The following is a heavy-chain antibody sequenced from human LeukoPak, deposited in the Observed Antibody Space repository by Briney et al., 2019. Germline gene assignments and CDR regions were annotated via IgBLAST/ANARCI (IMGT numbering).Heavy chain of an antibody. V-gene: IGHV3-49*03. CDR2: ISSKGYGGTI. Sequence: GGSLRLSCIASGFTLGESSMSWFRQAPGKGLEWVGFISSKGYGGTIEYAASVKGRFTISRDDSKSIVYLEMNSLKTEDTAVYFCSRDSYGHDPRNSFDYWGQGTLVTVSS. CDR3: SRDSYGHDPRNSFDY. J-gene: IGHJ4*02. CDR1: GFTLGESS. D-gene: IGHD3-16*01.